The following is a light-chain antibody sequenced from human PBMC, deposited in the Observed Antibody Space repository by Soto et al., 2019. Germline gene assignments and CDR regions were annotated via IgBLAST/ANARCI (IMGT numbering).Light chain of an antibody. CDR3: KQYRSWPRT. J-gene: IGKJ1*01. Sequence: EILLTQSPATLSVSPGETATLSCRASQNVLSDLAWYQQKPAQAPRLLVYGATTRATDAPAKFRGSGSGTEFSLTISSLQSEDFATYYCKQYRSWPRTFGQGSKVEI. CDR1: QNVLSD. CDR2: GAT. V-gene: IGKV3-15*01.